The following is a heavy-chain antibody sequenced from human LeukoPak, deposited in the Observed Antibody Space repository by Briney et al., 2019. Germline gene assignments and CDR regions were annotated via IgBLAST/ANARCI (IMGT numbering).Heavy chain of an antibody. CDR2: ISWNSGSI. CDR3: AKDPGIRSRVKYYFDY. CDR1: GFTFDDYA. V-gene: IGHV3-9*01. D-gene: IGHD2-2*01. Sequence: PGRSLRLSCAASGFTFDDYAMHWARQAPGKGLEWVSGISWNSGSIGYADSVKGRFTISRDNAKNSLYLQMNSLRAEDTALYYCAKDPGIRSRVKYYFDYWGQGTLVTVSS. J-gene: IGHJ4*02.